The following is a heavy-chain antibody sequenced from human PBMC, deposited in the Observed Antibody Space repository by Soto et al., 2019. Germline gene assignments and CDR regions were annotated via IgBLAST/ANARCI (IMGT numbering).Heavy chain of an antibody. CDR3: ARDTIGRGSGYSYYYYYGMDV. V-gene: IGHV4-39*02. D-gene: IGHD3-3*01. Sequence: SETLSLTCTVSGGSISSSSYYWGWIRQPPGKGLEWIGSIYYSGSTYYNPSLKSRVTISVDTSKNQFSLKLSSVTAADTAVYYCARDTIGRGSGYSYYYYYGMDVWGQGTTVTVSS. J-gene: IGHJ6*02. CDR2: IYYSGST. CDR1: GGSISSSSYY.